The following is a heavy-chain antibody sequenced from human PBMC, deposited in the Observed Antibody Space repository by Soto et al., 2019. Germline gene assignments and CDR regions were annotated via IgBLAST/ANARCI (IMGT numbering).Heavy chain of an antibody. D-gene: IGHD6-13*01. CDR3: ARAVRSDSNRWDYYYYYGMDV. Sequence: QLQLQESGSGLVKPSQTLSLTCAVSGGSISSGGYSWSWIRQPPGKGLEWIGYIYHSGSTYYNPSLKSRVTISVDRSKNQFSLKLSSVPAADTAVYYCARAVRSDSNRWDYYYYYGMDVWGQGTTVTVSS. CDR2: IYHSGST. V-gene: IGHV4-30-2*01. CDR1: GGSISSGGYS. J-gene: IGHJ6*02.